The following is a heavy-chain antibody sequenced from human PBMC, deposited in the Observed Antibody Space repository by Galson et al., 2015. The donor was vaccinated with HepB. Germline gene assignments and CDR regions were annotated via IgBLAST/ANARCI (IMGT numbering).Heavy chain of an antibody. D-gene: IGHD2-2*01. J-gene: IGHJ4*02. V-gene: IGHV5-51*01. CDR3: ARGRGYCSSTSCYEFAY. Sequence: QSGAEVKKPGESLKMSCKGSGYSFTNPWIGWVRQVPGKGLEWMAIIYPGDSDTRYSPSFQGQVTISADKSISTAYLQWSSLRASDTAMYYCARGRGYCSSTSCYEFAYWGQGTLVTVSS. CDR2: IYPGDSDT. CDR1: GYSFTNPW.